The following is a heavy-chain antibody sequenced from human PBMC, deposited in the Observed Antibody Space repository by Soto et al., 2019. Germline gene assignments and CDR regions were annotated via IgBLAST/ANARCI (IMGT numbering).Heavy chain of an antibody. CDR3: ARGGGEWLRLLGGYYYYGMDV. Sequence: QVQLVQSGAEVKKPGASVKVSCKASGYTFTSYYMHWVRQAPGQGLEWMGIINPSGGSTSYAQKFQGRVTMTRDTSTSTVYMELSSLRSEDTAVYYCARGGGEWLRLLGGYYYYGMDVWGQGTTVTVSS. V-gene: IGHV1-46*01. J-gene: IGHJ6*02. CDR2: INPSGGST. D-gene: IGHD5-12*01. CDR1: GYTFTSYY.